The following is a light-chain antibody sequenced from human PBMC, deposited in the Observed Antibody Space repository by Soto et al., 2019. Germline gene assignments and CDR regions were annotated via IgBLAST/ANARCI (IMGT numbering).Light chain of an antibody. V-gene: IGLV2-14*01. J-gene: IGLJ2*01. CDR1: SSDVGGYNY. CDR3: SSYTSSSTLVV. CDR2: EVS. Sequence: QSALTQPASVSGSPGQSITISCTGTSSDVGGYNYVSWYQQHPGKAPKLMIYEVSNRPSGVSNRFSGSKSGNTASLTISGLQADDEADYYCSSYTSSSTLVVFGGGPKLTVL.